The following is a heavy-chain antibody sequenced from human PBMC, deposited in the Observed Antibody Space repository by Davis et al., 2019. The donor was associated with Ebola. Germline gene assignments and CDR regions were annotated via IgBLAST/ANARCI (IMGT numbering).Heavy chain of an antibody. D-gene: IGHD3-9*01. CDR3: AKMRVSIDWDAFDI. J-gene: IGHJ3*02. V-gene: IGHV3-23*01. CDR1: GFTLNNYP. Sequence: GGSLRLSCTDSGFTLNNYPMTWVRQAPGKGLEWVSSISGSGDKTYYSDSVKGRFTISRDNSNSTVYVQMNSLRVEDTAVYYCAKMRVSIDWDAFDIWGQGTMVTVSS. CDR2: ISGSGDKT.